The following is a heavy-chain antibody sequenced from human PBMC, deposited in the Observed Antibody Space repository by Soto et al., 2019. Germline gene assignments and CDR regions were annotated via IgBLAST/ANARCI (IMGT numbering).Heavy chain of an antibody. V-gene: IGHV3-30*14. D-gene: IGHD4-17*01. Sequence: QVQLVESGGGVVQPGRSLRLSCAASGFTFSSYAIHRVRQAPGKGLEWVAVISYDGSNKYYADSVKGRFTISRDNSKTTLDLQMNSLRAEDTAVYYCARGPPPEDYGDSNFDYWGQGTLVTVSS. J-gene: IGHJ4*02. CDR3: ARGPPPEDYGDSNFDY. CDR2: ISYDGSNK. CDR1: GFTFSSYA.